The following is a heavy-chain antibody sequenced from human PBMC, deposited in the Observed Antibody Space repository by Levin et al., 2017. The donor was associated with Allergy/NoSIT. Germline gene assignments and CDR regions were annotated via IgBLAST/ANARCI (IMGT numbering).Heavy chain of an antibody. Sequence: KISCNIPGGIFSSYSISWVRQAPGQGLEWMGRILPLLNIQNYAENFQGRVTLSADKSTSTAYMEMRSLRYEDTAVYYCARDRPKKDFWSGYPFWDWGQGTLVTVSS. CDR2: ILPLLNIQ. D-gene: IGHD3-3*01. CDR3: ARDRPKKDFWSGYPFWD. CDR1: GGIFSSYS. V-gene: IGHV1-69*04. J-gene: IGHJ4*02.